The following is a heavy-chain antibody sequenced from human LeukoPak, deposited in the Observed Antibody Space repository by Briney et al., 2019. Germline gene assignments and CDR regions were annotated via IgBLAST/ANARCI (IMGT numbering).Heavy chain of an antibody. Sequence: GGSLRLSCAASGITFTNAWLTWVRQAPGKGLEWVGRVKTKGVGGAADYAPPVKGRSTNSRDDSTKTLYLQMHSLKTEDTAVYYCTTDRMIYATNWAVSWFDPWGQGTLVTVSS. V-gene: IGHV3-15*01. D-gene: IGHD2-8*01. CDR1: GITFTNAW. J-gene: IGHJ5*02. CDR2: VKTKGVGGAA. CDR3: TTDRMIYATNWAVSWFDP.